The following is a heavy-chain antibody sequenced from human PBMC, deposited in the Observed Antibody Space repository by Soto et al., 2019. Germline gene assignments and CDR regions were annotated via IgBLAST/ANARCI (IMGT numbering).Heavy chain of an antibody. J-gene: IGHJ5*02. V-gene: IGHV4-4*02. D-gene: IGHD3-10*01. CDR1: GGSISSSNW. CDR3: ARERGSGWFDP. Sequence: QVQLQESGPGLVKPSGTLSLTCAVSGGSISSSNWWSWVRQPPGKGLEWIGEIYHSGSTNYNPSRKSRVTISLDKSTRQFSLKLSSVAAADTAVYYCARERGSGWFDPWGQGTLVTVSS. CDR2: IYHSGST.